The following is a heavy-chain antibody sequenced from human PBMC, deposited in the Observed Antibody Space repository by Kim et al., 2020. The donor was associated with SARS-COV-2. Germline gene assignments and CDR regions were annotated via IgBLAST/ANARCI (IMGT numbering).Heavy chain of an antibody. Sequence: SVKVSCKASGGTFSSYAISWVRQAPGQGLEWMGGIIPIFGTANYAQKFQGRVTITADESTSTAYMELSSLRSEDTAVYYCARVERWLQLQGWFDPWGQGTLVTVSS. J-gene: IGHJ5*02. D-gene: IGHD5-12*01. CDR2: IIPIFGTA. V-gene: IGHV1-69*13. CDR1: GGTFSSYA. CDR3: ARVERWLQLQGWFDP.